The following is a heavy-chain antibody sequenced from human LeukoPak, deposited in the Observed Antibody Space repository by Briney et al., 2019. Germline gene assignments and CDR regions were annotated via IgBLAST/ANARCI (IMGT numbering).Heavy chain of an antibody. J-gene: IGHJ4*02. CDR3: AREGRYFDWLLPMYYFDY. V-gene: IGHV3-30*02. Sequence: GGSLRLSCAASGFTFSSYGMHWVRQAPGKGLEWVAFIRYDGSNKYYADSVKGRFTISRDNAKNSLYLQMNSLRAEDTAVYYCAREGRYFDWLLPMYYFDYWGQGTLVTVSS. CDR1: GFTFSSYG. CDR2: IRYDGSNK. D-gene: IGHD3-9*01.